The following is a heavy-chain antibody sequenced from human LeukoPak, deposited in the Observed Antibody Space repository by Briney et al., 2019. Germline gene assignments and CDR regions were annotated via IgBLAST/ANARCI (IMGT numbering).Heavy chain of an antibody. CDR3: ARVGNRPYYYDSSGYSPFDY. CDR1: GYTFTSYA. CDR2: IIPIFGTA. Sequence: GASVKVSCKASGYTFTSYAISWVRQAPGQGLEWMGGIIPIFGTANYAQKFQGRVTITADESTSTAYMELSSLRSEDTAVYYCARVGNRPYYYDSSGYSPFDYWGQGTLVTVSS. V-gene: IGHV1-69*13. D-gene: IGHD3-22*01. J-gene: IGHJ4*02.